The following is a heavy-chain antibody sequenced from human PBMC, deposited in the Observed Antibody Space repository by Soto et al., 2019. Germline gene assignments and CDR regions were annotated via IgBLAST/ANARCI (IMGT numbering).Heavy chain of an antibody. Sequence: PGGSLRLSCAVSGFTVSAKWMSWVRQAPGKGLEWVANINEDGSEKFYVDAVKGRFTISKDNGKNSLSLQMGSLRADDTAVYYCAREMHLGSGWGDIDIWGRGTMVTVSS. V-gene: IGHV3-7*03. CDR1: GFTVSAKW. CDR2: INEDGSEK. D-gene: IGHD6-19*01. CDR3: AREMHLGSGWGDIDI. J-gene: IGHJ4*02.